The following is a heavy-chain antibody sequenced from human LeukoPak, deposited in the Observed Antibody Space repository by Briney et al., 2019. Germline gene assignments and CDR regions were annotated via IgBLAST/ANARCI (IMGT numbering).Heavy chain of an antibody. CDR1: GFTFSSGV. CDR2: IRYDGSNK. J-gene: IGHJ4*02. Sequence: GGSLRLSCAASGFTFSSGVMHWVRQAPGKGLEWVAFIRYDGSNKYYADSVKGRFTISRDNSKNTLYLQMNSLRPDDTAVYYCAKYPGADDKHFDYWGQGTLVTVSS. V-gene: IGHV3-30*02. D-gene: IGHD3-10*01. CDR3: AKYPGADDKHFDY.